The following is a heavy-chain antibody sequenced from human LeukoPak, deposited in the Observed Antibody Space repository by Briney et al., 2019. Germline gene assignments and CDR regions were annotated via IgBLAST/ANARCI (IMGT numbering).Heavy chain of an antibody. CDR3: AKGGLQTRNWYFAL. CDR2: ISSSSSYI. V-gene: IGHV3-21*01. D-gene: IGHD5-18*01. J-gene: IGHJ2*01. CDR1: GFTFSSYS. Sequence: GGSLRLSCAAPGFTFSSYSMNWVRQAPGKGLEWVSSISSSSSYIYYADSVKGRFTISRDNAKNSLYLQMNSLRAEDTAVYYCAKGGLQTRNWYFALWGRGTLVTVSS.